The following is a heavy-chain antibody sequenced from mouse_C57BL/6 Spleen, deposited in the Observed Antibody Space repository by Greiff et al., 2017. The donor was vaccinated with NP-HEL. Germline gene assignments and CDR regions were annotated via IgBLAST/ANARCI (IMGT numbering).Heavy chain of an antibody. D-gene: IGHD3-1*01. J-gene: IGHJ2*01. Sequence: EVNVVESGGGLVKPGGSLKLSCAASGFTFSSYAMSWVRQTPEKRLEWVATISDGGSYTYYPDNVKGRFTISRDNAKNNLYLQMSHLKSEDTAMYYCARDRGPGYYFDYWGRGTTLTVSS. CDR2: ISDGGSYT. V-gene: IGHV5-4*01. CDR3: ARDRGPGYYFDY. CDR1: GFTFSSYA.